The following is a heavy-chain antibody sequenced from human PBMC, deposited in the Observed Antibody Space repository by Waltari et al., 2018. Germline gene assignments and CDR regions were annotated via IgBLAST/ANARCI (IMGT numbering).Heavy chain of an antibody. CDR2: INSDGSTT. CDR3: ARGLRGYYGMDV. D-gene: IGHD4-17*01. Sequence: EVQLVESGGGLVQPGGSLRLSWAASGFTFSSYWMHWVRQGPGKGLVWVSRINSDGSTTNYADSVKGRFTISRDNAKNTLYLQMNSLRAEDTAVYYCARGLRGYYGMDVWGQGTTVTVSS. V-gene: IGHV3-74*01. CDR1: GFTFSSYW. J-gene: IGHJ6*02.